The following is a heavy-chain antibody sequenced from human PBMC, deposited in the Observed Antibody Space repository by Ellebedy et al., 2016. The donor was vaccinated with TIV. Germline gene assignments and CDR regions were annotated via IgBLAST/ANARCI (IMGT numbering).Heavy chain of an antibody. J-gene: IGHJ6*02. CDR3: AKHRTKGAYDLGWGYFYGMDV. V-gene: IGHV4-4*07. CDR1: GGSISSYY. CDR2: IYTSGST. D-gene: IGHD5-12*01. Sequence: SETLSLTCTVSGGSISSYYWSWIRQPAGKGLEWIGRIYTSGSTNYNPSLKSRVTMSVDTSKNQFSLKLSSVTAADTAVYYCAKHRTKGAYDLGWGYFYGMDVWGQGTTVTVSS.